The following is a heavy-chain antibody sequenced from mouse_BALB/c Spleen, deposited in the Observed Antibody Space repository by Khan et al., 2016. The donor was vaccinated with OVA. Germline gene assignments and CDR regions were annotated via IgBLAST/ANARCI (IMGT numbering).Heavy chain of an antibody. V-gene: IGHV5-6*01. D-gene: IGHD1-1*01. Sequence: EVELVESGGDLVKSGGSLKLSCAASGFCFRSYSTSWVRQTLDKRLVWVATISSGGDYTYYPDIVKGRFTISSDNAKNTLYLQMSRLKSENTAVYYDASHFTRSFGYWGQGTLVTVSA. J-gene: IGHJ3*01. CDR1: GFCFRSYS. CDR3: ASHFTRSFGY. CDR2: ISSGGDYT.